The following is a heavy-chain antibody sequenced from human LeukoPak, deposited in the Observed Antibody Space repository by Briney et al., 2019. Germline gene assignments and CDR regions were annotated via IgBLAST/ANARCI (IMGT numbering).Heavy chain of an antibody. V-gene: IGHV3-7*03. J-gene: IGHJ4*02. Sequence: GGSLRLSCTTSGFTFGDYGMSWVRQAPGKGLEWVATIRQDGSQKYYVDSVKGRFTISRDNAKNSLYLQMNSLRAEDTAVYYCAKVKGGYSYGLFDYWGQGTLVTVSS. CDR2: IRQDGSQK. CDR3: AKVKGGYSYGLFDY. CDR1: GFTFGDYG. D-gene: IGHD5-18*01.